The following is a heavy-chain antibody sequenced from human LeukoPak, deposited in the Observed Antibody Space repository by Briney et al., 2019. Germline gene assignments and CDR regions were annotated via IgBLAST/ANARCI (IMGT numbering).Heavy chain of an antibody. CDR1: GYTFTGYY. D-gene: IGHD2-8*01. V-gene: IGHV1-2*02. Sequence: ASVKVSCKASGYTFTGYYVHWVRQAPGQGLEWMGWINPNSGGTNYAQKFQGRVTMTRDTSISTAYMELSRLRSDDTAVYYCATSFCTNGLCYHWKNWGQGTLVTVSS. CDR2: INPNSGGT. CDR3: ATSFCTNGLCYHWKN. J-gene: IGHJ4*02.